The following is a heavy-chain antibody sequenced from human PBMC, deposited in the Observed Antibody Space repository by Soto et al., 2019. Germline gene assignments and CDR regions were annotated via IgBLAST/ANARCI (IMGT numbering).Heavy chain of an antibody. V-gene: IGHV3-23*01. Sequence: GGSLRLSCAASGFTFSSYAMSWVRQAPGKGLEWVSAISGSGGSTYYLQSVRGRFTISRDSAGNALHLAMNYLSAEDTGVYFCARDIGFDYVNWGQGTLVTVSS. CDR3: ARDIGFDYVN. CDR1: GFTFSSYA. CDR2: ISGSGGST. D-gene: IGHD3-16*01. J-gene: IGHJ4*02.